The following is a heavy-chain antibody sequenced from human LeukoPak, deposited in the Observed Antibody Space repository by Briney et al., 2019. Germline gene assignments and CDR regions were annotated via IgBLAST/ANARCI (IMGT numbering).Heavy chain of an antibody. CDR3: ARHGSPLVATAPWLDC. D-gene: IGHD5-12*01. V-gene: IGHV5-10-1*01. J-gene: IGHJ4*02. CDR2: IDASDTYT. CDR1: GCGFTSYR. Sequence: GAALQIFTKGAGCGFTSYRISWGRQMHGKGLGWMGNIDASDTYTNYSPSFQGHVTISADKSISTAYLQWNSLKASDTAMYYCARHGSPLVATAPWLDCWGQGTLVTVSS.